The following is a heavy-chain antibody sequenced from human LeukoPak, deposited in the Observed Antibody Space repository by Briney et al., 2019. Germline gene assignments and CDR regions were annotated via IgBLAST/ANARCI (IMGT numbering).Heavy chain of an antibody. CDR2: IYYSGST. J-gene: IGHJ2*01. V-gene: IGHV4-59*12. CDR1: GGSISSYY. D-gene: IGHD6-13*01. Sequence: SEALSLTCTVSGGSISSYYWSWIRQPPGKGLEWIGYIYYSGSTYYNPSLKSRVTISVDTSKNQFSLKLSSVTAADTAVYYCARDRSSSSPTLWGRGTLVTVSS. CDR3: ARDRSSSSPTL.